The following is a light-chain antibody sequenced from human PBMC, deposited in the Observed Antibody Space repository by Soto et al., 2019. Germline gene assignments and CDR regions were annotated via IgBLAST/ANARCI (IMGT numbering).Light chain of an antibody. CDR2: RNN. V-gene: IGLV1-47*01. J-gene: IGLJ2*01. CDR1: SSNIGSNY. CDR3: AAWDDSLSVYVV. Sequence: QSVLTQPPSASGTPGLRVTISCSGSSSNIGSNYVYWYQQLPGTAPKLLIYRNNQRPSGVPDRFSGSKSGTSASLAISELRSEDEADYYCAAWDDSLSVYVVFGGGTKLTVL.